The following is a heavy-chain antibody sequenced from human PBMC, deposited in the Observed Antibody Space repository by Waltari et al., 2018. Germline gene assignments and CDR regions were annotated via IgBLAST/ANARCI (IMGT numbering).Heavy chain of an antibody. CDR3: ARMVRGYCSSTSCHTDH. Sequence: QLQLQESGPGLVKPSETLSLTCTVSGGSISSSSYYWGWVRQPPGKGLEWIGSIYYSGTTYHHPAFKSRVTITVDTSKNQFSLRVSAVTAADTAVFYCARMVRGYCSSTSCHTDHWGQGTLVTVSS. CDR1: GGSISSSSYY. CDR2: IYYSGTT. V-gene: IGHV4-39*07. J-gene: IGHJ4*02. D-gene: IGHD2-2*01.